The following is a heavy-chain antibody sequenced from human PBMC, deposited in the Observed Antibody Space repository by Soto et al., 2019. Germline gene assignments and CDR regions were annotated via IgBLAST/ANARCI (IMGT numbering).Heavy chain of an antibody. D-gene: IGHD3-16*02. J-gene: IGHJ6*02. V-gene: IGHV3-23*01. CDR3: AKDIKDPGRLYHYYYYGMDV. Sequence: GGSLRLSCAASGFTFSSYAMSWVRQAPGKGLEWVSAISGSGGSTYYADSVKGRFTISRDNSKNTLYLQMNSLRAEDTAVYYCAKDIKDPGRLYHYYYYGMDVWGQGTTVTVSS. CDR2: ISGSGGST. CDR1: GFTFSSYA.